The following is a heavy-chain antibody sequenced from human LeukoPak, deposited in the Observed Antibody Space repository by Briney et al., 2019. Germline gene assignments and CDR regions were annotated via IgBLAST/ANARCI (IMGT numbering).Heavy chain of an antibody. J-gene: IGHJ4*02. Sequence: GGSLRLSCAASGFTFGNYGMSWVRQAPGKGLEWVSGINWNGGSTGYADSVEGRFTISRDNAKNSQYLQMNSLSVEDTALYYCARAQTYGDSRLLLDYWGQGTLVTVSS. V-gene: IGHV3-20*04. CDR2: INWNGGST. CDR3: ARAQTYGDSRLLLDY. D-gene: IGHD4-17*01. CDR1: GFTFGNYG.